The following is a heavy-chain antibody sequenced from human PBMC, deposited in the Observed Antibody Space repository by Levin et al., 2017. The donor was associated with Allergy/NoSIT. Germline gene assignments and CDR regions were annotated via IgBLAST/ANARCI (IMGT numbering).Heavy chain of an antibody. V-gene: IGHV3-53*01. CDR3: ARGSEGFDC. Sequence: GGSLRLSCAASDFTVSSYYMSWVRQAPGKGLEWVSSFYSGGSTHYADSVKGRFTISRDNSKNTVYLQMISLRAEDTAVYYCARGSEGFDCWGQGTLVTVSS. CDR1: DFTVSSYY. CDR2: FYSGGST. J-gene: IGHJ4*02.